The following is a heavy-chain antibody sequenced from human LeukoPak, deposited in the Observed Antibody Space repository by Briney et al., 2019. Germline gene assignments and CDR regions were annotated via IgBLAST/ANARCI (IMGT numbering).Heavy chain of an antibody. CDR1: GFTFSSYA. Sequence: PGGSLRLSCAASGFTFSSYAMSWVRQAPGKGLEWVSAISGSGGSTYYADSVKGRFTISRDNSKNTLYLQMNSLRAEDTAVYYCAGNHYYDSSGYYCDYWGQGTLVTVSS. V-gene: IGHV3-23*01. J-gene: IGHJ4*02. D-gene: IGHD3-22*01. CDR3: AGNHYYDSSGYYCDY. CDR2: ISGSGGST.